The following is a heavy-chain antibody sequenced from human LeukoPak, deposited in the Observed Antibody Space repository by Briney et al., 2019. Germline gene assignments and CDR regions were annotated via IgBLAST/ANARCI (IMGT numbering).Heavy chain of an antibody. D-gene: IGHD2-2*01. J-gene: IGHJ3*02. CDR2: ISGGGRNT. V-gene: IGHV3-23*01. CDR3: AKDWDERDCSSTSCFNDAFDI. Sequence: GGSLRLSCAASGFTFINYAMTWVRQAPGKGLEWVSGISGGGRNTYYADAVKGRFTISRDNSKNTLYLQNNSRRAEDTAVYYCAKDWDERDCSSTSCFNDAFDIWGQGTMVTVSS. CDR1: GFTFINYA.